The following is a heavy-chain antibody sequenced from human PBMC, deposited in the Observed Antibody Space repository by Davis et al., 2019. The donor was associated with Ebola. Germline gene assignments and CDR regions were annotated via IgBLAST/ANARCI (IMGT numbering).Heavy chain of an antibody. J-gene: IGHJ5*02. CDR1: GGSISSSSYY. CDR2: IYYSGST. V-gene: IGHV4-61*05. CDR3: ARVVHYGADFWFDP. Sequence: MPSETLSLTCTVSGGSISSSSYYWSWIRQPPGKGLEWIGYIYYSGSTNYNPSLKSRVTISVDTSKNQFSLKLSSVTAADTAVYYCARVVHYGADFWFDPWGQGTLVTVSS. D-gene: IGHD4-17*01.